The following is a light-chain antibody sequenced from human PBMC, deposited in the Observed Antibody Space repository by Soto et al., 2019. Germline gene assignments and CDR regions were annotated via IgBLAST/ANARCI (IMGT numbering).Light chain of an antibody. V-gene: IGLV1-51*01. CDR2: DNN. J-gene: IGLJ2*01. Sequence: QSVLTQPPSASAAPGQTVTISCSGSSSNIGNNYVSWYQHLPGTAPQVLIYDNNKRSSGIPDRFSGSKSGTSATLAISGLQTGDEADYHCVTWDSGMSEVVFGGGTKLTVL. CDR3: VTWDSGMSEVV. CDR1: SSNIGNNY.